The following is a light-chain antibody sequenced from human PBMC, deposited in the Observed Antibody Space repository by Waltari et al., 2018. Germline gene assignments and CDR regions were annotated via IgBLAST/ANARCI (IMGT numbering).Light chain of an antibody. Sequence: QSALTQPRSVSGSPGQSVTLSCTGTSSDVGGYDYVSWYKQRPGKAPKVMVYEVSMRPSGGPDRFSGSKSGNTASLTISGLQAEDEAEYYCCSYAGSHSWVFGGGTRLTVL. V-gene: IGLV2-11*01. CDR1: SSDVGGYDY. CDR3: CSYAGSHSWV. CDR2: EVS. J-gene: IGLJ3*02.